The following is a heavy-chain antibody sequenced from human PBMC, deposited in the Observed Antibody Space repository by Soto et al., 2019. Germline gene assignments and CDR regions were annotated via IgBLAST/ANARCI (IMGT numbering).Heavy chain of an antibody. CDR3: ARRTNSAMIVRGNWFDP. V-gene: IGHV4-39*01. Sequence: SETLSLTCTVSGGSISSSSYYWGWIRQPPGKGLEWIGSIYYSGSTYYNPSLKSRVTISVDTSKNQFSLKLSSVTAADTAVYYCARRTNSAMIVRGNWFDPWGQGTLVTVSS. CDR1: GGSISSSSYY. J-gene: IGHJ5*02. D-gene: IGHD3-22*01. CDR2: IYYSGST.